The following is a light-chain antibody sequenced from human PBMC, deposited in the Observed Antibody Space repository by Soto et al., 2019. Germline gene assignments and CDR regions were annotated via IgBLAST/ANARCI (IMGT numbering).Light chain of an antibody. J-gene: IGKJ3*01. CDR2: AAS. CDR3: QKYNSAPLT. V-gene: IGKV1-27*01. CDR1: PGISHY. Sequence: DIQMTQSPSSLSASVGDRVTITCRASPGISHYFAWYQQKPGKVPKLLIYAASTLQSGVPSRFSGSGSWTDFSLTISSLQPEDVATYYCQKYNSAPLTFGPGTKVDIK.